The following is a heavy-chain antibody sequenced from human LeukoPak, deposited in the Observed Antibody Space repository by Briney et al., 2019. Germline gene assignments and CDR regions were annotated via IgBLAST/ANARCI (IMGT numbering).Heavy chain of an antibody. CDR2: INHSGRT. CDR1: GGSFSGYY. D-gene: IGHD3-22*01. CDR3: ARYGDSSGRWAFDI. Sequence: SETLSLTCAVYGGSFSGYYWSWIRQPPGKGLEWIGEINHSGRTNYNPSLKSRVTISVDTSKNQFSLKLSSVTAADTAVYYCARYGDSSGRWAFDIWGQGTMVTVSS. J-gene: IGHJ3*02. V-gene: IGHV4-34*01.